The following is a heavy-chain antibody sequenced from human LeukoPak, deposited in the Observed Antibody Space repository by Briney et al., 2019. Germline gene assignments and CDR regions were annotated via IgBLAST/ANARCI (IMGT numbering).Heavy chain of an antibody. D-gene: IGHD3-3*01. CDR2: IKQDGSEK. Sequence: PGGSLRLSCAASGFTFSSYWMSWVRQAPGKGLEWVANIKQDGSEKYYVDSVKGRFTISRDNSKNTLYLQMNSLRAEDTAVYYCAKDFYYDFWSGYSYFDYWGQGTLVTVSS. CDR1: GFTFSSYW. V-gene: IGHV3-7*03. CDR3: AKDFYYDFWSGYSYFDY. J-gene: IGHJ4*02.